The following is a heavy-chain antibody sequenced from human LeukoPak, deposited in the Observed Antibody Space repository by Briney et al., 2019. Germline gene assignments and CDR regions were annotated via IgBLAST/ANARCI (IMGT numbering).Heavy chain of an antibody. Sequence: SETLSLTCTVSGDSISSYYWSWIRQPPGKGLEWIGEINHSGSTNYNPSLKSRVTISVDTSKNQFSLKLSSVTAADTAVYYCAMYSSSWYCDYWGQGTLVTVSS. CDR1: GDSISSYY. D-gene: IGHD6-13*01. CDR3: AMYSSSWYCDY. V-gene: IGHV4-34*01. J-gene: IGHJ4*02. CDR2: INHSGST.